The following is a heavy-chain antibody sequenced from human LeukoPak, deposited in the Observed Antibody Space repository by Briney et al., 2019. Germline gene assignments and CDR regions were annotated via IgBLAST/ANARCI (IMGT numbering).Heavy chain of an antibody. CDR2: VNPRGSL. CDR3: ARSKDYGLDF. D-gene: IGHD4-17*01. J-gene: IGHJ4*02. V-gene: IGHV4-30-2*06. Sequence: SETLSLTCTVSGVAITTGGYSWNWLRQSPGGGLEWIGYVNPRGSLYYNPSLKSRVTMSVIRSKNQISLDLTSVTAADTAVYFCARSKDYGLDFWGQGTLVTVSS. CDR1: GVAITTGGYS.